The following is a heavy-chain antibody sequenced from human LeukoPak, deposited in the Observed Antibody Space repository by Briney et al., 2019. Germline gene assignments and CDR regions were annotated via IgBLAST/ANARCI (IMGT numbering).Heavy chain of an antibody. CDR3: ARDELYCSGGSCYSGFDY. V-gene: IGHV1-2*04. D-gene: IGHD2-15*01. Sequence: ASVTVSCKASGYTFTSYYMHWVRQAPGQGLEWMGWINPNSGGTNYAQKFQGWVTMTRDTSISTAYMELSRLRSDDTAVYYCARDELYCSGGSCYSGFDYWGQGTLVTVSS. CDR2: INPNSGGT. J-gene: IGHJ4*02. CDR1: GYTFTSYY.